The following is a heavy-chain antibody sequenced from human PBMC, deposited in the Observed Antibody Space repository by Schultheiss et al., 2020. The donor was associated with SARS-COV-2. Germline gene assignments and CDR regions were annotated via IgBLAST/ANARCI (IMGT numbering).Heavy chain of an antibody. D-gene: IGHD4-17*01. Sequence: GGSLRLSCAASGFTFSGFEMNWVRQAPGKGLEWLSYINSVGSTTHYADSVKGRFTISRDNAKNSLYLQMSSLRAEDTAVYYCARVTSVTSFDFWGQGTLVTVSS. CDR3: ARVTSVTSFDF. CDR1: GFTFSGFE. V-gene: IGHV3-48*03. J-gene: IGHJ4*02. CDR2: INSVGSTT.